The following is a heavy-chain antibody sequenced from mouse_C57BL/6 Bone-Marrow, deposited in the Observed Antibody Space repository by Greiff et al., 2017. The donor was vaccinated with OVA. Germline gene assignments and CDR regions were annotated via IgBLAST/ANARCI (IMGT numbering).Heavy chain of an antibody. CDR1: GFTFSNYW. Sequence: EVKLQESGGGLVQPGGSMKLSCVASGFTFSNYWMNWVRQSPEKGLEWVAQIRLKSDNYATHYAESVKGRFTISRDDSKSSVYLQMNNLRAEDTGIYYCTGTAQAYFDYWGQGTTLTVSS. CDR3: TGTAQAYFDY. V-gene: IGHV6-3*01. D-gene: IGHD3-2*02. CDR2: IRLKSDNYAT. J-gene: IGHJ2*01.